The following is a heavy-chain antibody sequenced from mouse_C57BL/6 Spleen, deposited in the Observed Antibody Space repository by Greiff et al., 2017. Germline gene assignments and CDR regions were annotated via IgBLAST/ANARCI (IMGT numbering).Heavy chain of an antibody. J-gene: IGHJ2*01. Sequence: VQLQQSGPELVKPGASVKISCKASGYTFTDYYMNWVKQSHGKSLEWIGDINPNNGGTSYNQKFKGKATLTVDKSSSTAYMELRSLTSEDSAVYYCARDGFLPYFDDWGQGTTLTVSS. CDR2: INPNNGGT. D-gene: IGHD1-2*01. V-gene: IGHV1-26*01. CDR3: ARDGFLPYFDD. CDR1: GYTFTDYY.